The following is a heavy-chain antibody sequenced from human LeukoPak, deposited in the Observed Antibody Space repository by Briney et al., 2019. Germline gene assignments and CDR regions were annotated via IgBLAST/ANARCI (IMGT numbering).Heavy chain of an antibody. V-gene: IGHV4-30-2*01. Sequence: SETLSLTCAVSGGSISSGGYSWSWIRQPPGKGLEWIGYIYHSGSTYYNPSLKSRVTISVDRSKNQFSLKLSSVTAADTAVYYCARNYYYDSSGYYGSYDFYFDYWGQGTLVTVSS. J-gene: IGHJ4*02. CDR3: ARNYYYDSSGYYGSYDFYFDY. CDR2: IYHSGST. D-gene: IGHD3-22*01. CDR1: GGSISSGGYS.